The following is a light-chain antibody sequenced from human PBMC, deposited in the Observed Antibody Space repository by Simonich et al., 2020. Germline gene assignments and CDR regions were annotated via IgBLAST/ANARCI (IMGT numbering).Light chain of an antibody. Sequence: QSVLTQPPSASGTPGQRVTISCSGSSSNIGSNYVYWYQQLPGTAPKLLIYRNNQRTSGVPDRFSGSKSGTSASLAISGVRSEDEADYYCAAWGDSLSGWVFGGGTKLTVL. J-gene: IGLJ3*02. CDR3: AAWGDSLSGWV. V-gene: IGLV1-47*01. CDR2: RNN. CDR1: SSNIGSNY.